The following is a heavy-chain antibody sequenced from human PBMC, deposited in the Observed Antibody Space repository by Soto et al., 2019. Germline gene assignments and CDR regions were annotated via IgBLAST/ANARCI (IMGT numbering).Heavy chain of an antibody. J-gene: IGHJ4*02. V-gene: IGHV4-39*01. D-gene: IGHD2-21*02. CDR1: GESISSSSYY. CDR3: ARQRTTVVTQAYFDR. CDR2: IYYSGRT. Sequence: PSETLSLTCIVSGESISSSSYYWGWIRQPPGKGLEGIGSIYYSGRTYYNPSFKSRVTISIDTPKNQFSLKLSSVTATDTAVYYCARQRTTVVTQAYFDRWGQGALVTVSS.